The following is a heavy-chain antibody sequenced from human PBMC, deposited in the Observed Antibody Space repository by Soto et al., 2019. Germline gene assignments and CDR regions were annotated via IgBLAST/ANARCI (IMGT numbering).Heavy chain of an antibody. CDR3: ARGVDYGEYLIGYFDY. Sequence: PSETLSLTCAVSGGSISSGGYSWSWIRQPPGKGLEWIGYIYHSGSTYYNPSLKSRVTISVDRSKNQFSLKLSSVTAADTAVYYCARGVDYGEYLIGYFDYWGQGTLVTVSS. J-gene: IGHJ4*02. D-gene: IGHD4-17*01. CDR1: GGSISSGGYS. V-gene: IGHV4-30-2*01. CDR2: IYHSGST.